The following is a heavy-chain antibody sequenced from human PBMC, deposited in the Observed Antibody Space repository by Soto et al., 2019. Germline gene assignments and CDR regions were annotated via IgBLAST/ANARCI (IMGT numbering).Heavy chain of an antibody. CDR3: AREKTSYGMDV. Sequence: QVQLVQSGAEVKKPGASVKVSCKASGYTFTSYDINWVRQATGQGLEWMGWMNPNSGNTGYAQKCQGRVTMTRNTSISTAYTEMSSLRSEVTVVYYCAREKTSYGMDVWGQGTTVTVSS. CDR2: MNPNSGNT. J-gene: IGHJ6*02. V-gene: IGHV1-8*01. CDR1: GYTFTSYD.